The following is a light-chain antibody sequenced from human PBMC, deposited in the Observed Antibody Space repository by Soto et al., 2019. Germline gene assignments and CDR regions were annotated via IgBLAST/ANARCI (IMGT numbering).Light chain of an antibody. CDR1: LSARSY. Sequence: EIVLTQSPATLSLSPGERATLSCRASLSARSYLAWYQQKPGQAPRLLIYDASNRATGIPARFSGSGSGTDFTLTISSLEPEDFAVYYCQQRSDWPLTFGGGTKVEIK. J-gene: IGKJ4*01. CDR3: QQRSDWPLT. V-gene: IGKV3-11*01. CDR2: DAS.